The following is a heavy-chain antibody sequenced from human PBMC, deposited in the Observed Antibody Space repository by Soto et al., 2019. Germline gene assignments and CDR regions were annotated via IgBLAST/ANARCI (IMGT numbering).Heavy chain of an antibody. D-gene: IGHD3-16*01. CDR3: ARDGALGENYYYYGMDV. Sequence: QVQLVQSGAEVKKPGASVKVSCKASGYTFTSYGISWVRQAPGQGLEWMGWISAYNGNTNYAQKLQGRVPMTTDTSTSTAYRELRSLRSADTAVYYCARDGALGENYYYYGMDVWGQGTTVTVSS. J-gene: IGHJ6*02. CDR2: ISAYNGNT. CDR1: GYTFTSYG. V-gene: IGHV1-18*01.